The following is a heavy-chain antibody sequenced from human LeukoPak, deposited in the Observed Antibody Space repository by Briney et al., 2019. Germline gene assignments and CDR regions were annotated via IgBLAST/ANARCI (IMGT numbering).Heavy chain of an antibody. J-gene: IGHJ4*02. D-gene: IGHD3-10*01. CDR1: GFTFSTYG. CDR2: ISSSSDSI. Sequence: PGGSLRLSCAASGFTFSTYGMNWVRQAPGKRLEWVSYISSSSDSIYYADSVKGRFTISRDNSKNTLYLQMNSLRAEDTAVYYCARDGLEALLWFGELFSYYFDYWGQGTLVTVSS. V-gene: IGHV3-48*01. CDR3: ARDGLEALLWFGELFSYYFDY.